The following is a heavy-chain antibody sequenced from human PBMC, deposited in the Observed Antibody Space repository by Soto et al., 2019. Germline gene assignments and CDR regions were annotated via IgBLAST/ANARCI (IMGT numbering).Heavy chain of an antibody. Sequence: QVQLQQWGAGLLKPSETLSLTCAVYGGSFSDPYWNWIRQPPGKGLEWIGEVNHSAGTIYNPSLRSRVSISLYTSKNQFAQTLTPVNAADTAVYYCARAGTYYYVPPCYFDLWCRGT. CDR3: ARAGTYYYVPPCYFDL. D-gene: IGHD3-22*01. CDR1: GGSFSDPY. V-gene: IGHV4-34*01. J-gene: IGHJ2*01. CDR2: VNHSAGT.